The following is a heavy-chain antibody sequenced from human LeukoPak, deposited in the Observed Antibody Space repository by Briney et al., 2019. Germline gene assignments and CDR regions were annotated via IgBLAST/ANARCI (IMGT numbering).Heavy chain of an antibody. J-gene: IGHJ4*02. D-gene: IGHD6-13*01. CDR2: IVPIFGTA. V-gene: IGHV1-69*01. CDR1: GGTFSSYA. Sequence: SVKVSCKASGGTFSSYAISWVRQAPGQGLEWMGGIVPIFGTANYAQKFQGRVTITADESTSTAYMELSSLRSEDTAVYYCARGGAAAGTFDYWGQGTLVTVSS. CDR3: ARGGAAAGTFDY.